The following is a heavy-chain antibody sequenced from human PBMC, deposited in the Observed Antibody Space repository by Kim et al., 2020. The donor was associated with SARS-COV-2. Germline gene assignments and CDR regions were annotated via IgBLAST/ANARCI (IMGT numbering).Heavy chain of an antibody. D-gene: IGHD3-10*01. Sequence: SETLSLTCTVSGGSISSSSYYWGWIRQPPGKGLEWIGSIYYSGSTYYNPSLKSRVTISVDTSKNQFSLKLSSVTAADTAVYYCARRGGFAGLYYYYGMDVWGQGTTVTVSS. CDR1: GGSISSSSYY. J-gene: IGHJ6*02. CDR2: IYYSGST. CDR3: ARRGGFAGLYYYYGMDV. V-gene: IGHV4-39*01.